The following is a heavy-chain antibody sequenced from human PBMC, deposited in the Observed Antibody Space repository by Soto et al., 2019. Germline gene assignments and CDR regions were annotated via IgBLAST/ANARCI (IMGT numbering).Heavy chain of an antibody. Sequence: PSETLSLTCTVSGGSISRGAYYWSWIRQPPRKGLEWIGYIYYSGSTYYNPSLKSRVTISVDTSKNQFSLKLSSVTAADTAVYYWARGASGYFVYSYYYHRYHFAFWARGTLVPGSS. D-gene: IGHD3-10*01. CDR3: ARGASGYFVYSYYYHRYHFAF. J-gene: IGHJ4*02. V-gene: IGHV4-30-4*01. CDR2: IYYSGST. CDR1: GGSISRGAYY.